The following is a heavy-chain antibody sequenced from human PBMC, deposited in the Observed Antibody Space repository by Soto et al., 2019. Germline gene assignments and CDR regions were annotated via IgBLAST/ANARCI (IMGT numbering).Heavy chain of an antibody. Sequence: ASVKVSCKASGYTFADYAIHWVRQAPGQRLEWMGWINAGNGNTKYSQKFQGRVTITRDTSASTAYMELSSLGSEDTAVYYCARMGDIVVVPADNWFDPWGQGTLVTVSS. CDR3: ARMGDIVVVPADNWFDP. D-gene: IGHD2-2*01. J-gene: IGHJ5*02. V-gene: IGHV1-3*01. CDR2: INAGNGNT. CDR1: GYTFADYA.